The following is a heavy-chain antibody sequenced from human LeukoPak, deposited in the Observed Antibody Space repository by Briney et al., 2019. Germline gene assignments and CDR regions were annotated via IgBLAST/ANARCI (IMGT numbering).Heavy chain of an antibody. CDR2: IYHGGST. Sequence: PSGTLSLTCAVSGDSISSRNWWSWVRQPPGKGLEWIGEIYHGGSTNYNPSLKSRVTISVDTSKNQFSLKLSSVTAADTAVYYCARHPQWLRYNWFDPWGQGTLVTVSS. CDR1: GDSISSRNW. D-gene: IGHD6-19*01. CDR3: ARHPQWLRYNWFDP. V-gene: IGHV4-4*02. J-gene: IGHJ5*02.